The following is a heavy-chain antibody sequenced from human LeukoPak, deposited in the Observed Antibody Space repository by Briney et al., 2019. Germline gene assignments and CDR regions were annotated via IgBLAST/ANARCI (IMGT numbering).Heavy chain of an antibody. CDR2: INPNSGVT. CDR3: ARDLAVFGPKSRAFDS. CDR1: AYTFTDVY. Sequence: GPSVKVSCKVSAYTFTDVYMHWVRQAPRQGREWLGWINPNSGVTNYAQKFQGRVTMTRDTTISTVYMELSRPKSADTAVYYCARDLAVFGPKSRAFDSWGQGTMVTVSS. D-gene: IGHD3-3*01. J-gene: IGHJ3*02. V-gene: IGHV1-2*02.